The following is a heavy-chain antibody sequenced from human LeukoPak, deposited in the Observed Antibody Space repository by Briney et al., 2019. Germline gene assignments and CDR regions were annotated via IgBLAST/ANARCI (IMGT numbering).Heavy chain of an antibody. J-gene: IGHJ4*02. Sequence: GGSLRLSCAASGFTFDDYAMHWVRQAPGKGLEWVSGISWNSGSIGYADSVKGRFTISRDNAENSLYLQMNSLRAEDTALYYCAKGPNTAMVKEVDYWGQGTLVTVSS. V-gene: IGHV3-9*01. CDR2: ISWNSGSI. CDR1: GFTFDDYA. CDR3: AKGPNTAMVKEVDY. D-gene: IGHD5-18*01.